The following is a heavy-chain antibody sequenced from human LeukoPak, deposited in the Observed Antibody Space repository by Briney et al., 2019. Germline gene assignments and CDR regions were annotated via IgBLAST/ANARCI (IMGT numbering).Heavy chain of an antibody. D-gene: IGHD3-3*01. CDR1: GFTLSSYA. V-gene: IGHV3-23*01. J-gene: IGHJ4*02. Sequence: GGSLRLSCAASGFTLSSYAMSWVRQAPGKGLEWVSAISGSGGSTYYADSVKGRFTISRDNSKNTLYLQMNSLRAEDTAVYYCAKNYDFWSGYFSFSVDYWGQGTLVTVSS. CDR2: ISGSGGST. CDR3: AKNYDFWSGYFSFSVDY.